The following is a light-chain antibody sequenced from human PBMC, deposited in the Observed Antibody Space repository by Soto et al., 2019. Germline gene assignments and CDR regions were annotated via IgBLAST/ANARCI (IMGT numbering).Light chain of an antibody. V-gene: IGLV1-40*01. CDR2: VNT. CDR1: SSNIGAGYD. Sequence: QSVLTQPPSVSGAPGQRVTISCPGSSSNIGAGYDVHWYQQLPGTAPKLLIYVNTNRPSGVPDRFSGSKSGTSASLAITGLQAEDEADYYCQSYDSRLSVVFGGGTKLTVL. CDR3: QSYDSRLSVV. J-gene: IGLJ2*01.